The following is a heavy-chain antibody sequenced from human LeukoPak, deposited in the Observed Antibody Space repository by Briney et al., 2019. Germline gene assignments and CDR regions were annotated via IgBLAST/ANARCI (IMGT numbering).Heavy chain of an antibody. CDR1: GFTFSSYA. J-gene: IGHJ4*02. CDR2: ISYDGSNK. Sequence: PGGSLRLSCAASGFTFSSYAMHWVRQAPGKGLEWVAVISYDGSNKYYADSVKGRFTISRDNSKNTLYLQMNSLRAEDTAVYYCARDYCSGGSCYWRAFDYWGQGTLVTVSS. V-gene: IGHV3-30-3*01. D-gene: IGHD2-15*01. CDR3: ARDYCSGGSCYWRAFDY.